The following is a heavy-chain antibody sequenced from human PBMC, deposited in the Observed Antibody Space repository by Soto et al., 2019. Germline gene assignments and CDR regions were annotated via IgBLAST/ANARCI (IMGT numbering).Heavy chain of an antibody. V-gene: IGHV4-30-4*01. CDR3: ARGRYCLTGRCFPNWFDS. D-gene: IGHD7-27*01. Sequence: SETLSLTCSVSGDSISNLDYFWAWIRQPPGQALEYIGYIYKSATTYYNPSFESRVAISVDTSKSQFSLNVTSVTAADTAVYFCARGRYCLTGRCFPNWFDSWGQGALVTVSS. CDR1: GDSISNLDYF. CDR2: IYKSATT. J-gene: IGHJ5*01.